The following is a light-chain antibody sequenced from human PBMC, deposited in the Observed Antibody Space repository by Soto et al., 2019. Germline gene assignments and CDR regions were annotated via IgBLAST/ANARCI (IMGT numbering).Light chain of an antibody. V-gene: IGKV3-20*01. J-gene: IGKJ1*01. CDR1: QSVRSY. CDR2: GAS. Sequence: EIVLTQSPATLSLSPGERATLSCRASQSVRSYLAWYQQKPGQAPRLLIYGASSRATGIPDRFSGSGSGTDFTLTIGRLEPEDLAVYYCQQYDSSPRTFGQGTKVDIK. CDR3: QQYDSSPRT.